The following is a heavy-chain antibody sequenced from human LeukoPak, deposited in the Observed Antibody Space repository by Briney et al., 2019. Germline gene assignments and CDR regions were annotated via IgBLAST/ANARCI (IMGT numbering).Heavy chain of an antibody. Sequence: GGSLRLSCAASGFTFDDYAMHWVRQAPGKGLEWVSGISWNSGSIGYADSVKGRFTISRDNAKNSLYLQMNGLRAEDTALYYCAREYNSGPKQTDAFDLWGQGTMVTVSS. V-gene: IGHV3-9*01. CDR3: AREYNSGPKQTDAFDL. CDR1: GFTFDDYA. CDR2: ISWNSGSI. J-gene: IGHJ3*01. D-gene: IGHD6-19*01.